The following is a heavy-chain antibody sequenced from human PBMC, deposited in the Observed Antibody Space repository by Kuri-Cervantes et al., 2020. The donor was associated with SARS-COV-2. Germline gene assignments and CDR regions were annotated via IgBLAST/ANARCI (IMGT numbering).Heavy chain of an antibody. CDR1: GFTFDDYA. J-gene: IGHJ4*02. CDR3: ARDQGSSGADFDY. D-gene: IGHD6-6*01. Sequence: SLKISCAASGFTFDDYAMHWVRQAPGKGLEWVSGTSWNSGSIGYADSVKGRFTISRDNAKNSLYLQMNSLRAEDTAVYYCARDQGSSGADFDYWGQGTLVTVSS. CDR2: TSWNSGSI. V-gene: IGHV3-9*01.